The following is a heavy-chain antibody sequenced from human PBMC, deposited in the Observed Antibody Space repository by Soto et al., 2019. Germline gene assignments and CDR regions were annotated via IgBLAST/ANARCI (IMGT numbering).Heavy chain of an antibody. CDR3: ARDKRYFGPLDY. D-gene: IGHD3-9*01. Sequence: LRLSCAASGXTFSDYYMSWIRQAPGKGLEWVSYISSSGSTIYYADSVKGRFTISRDNAKNSLYLQMNSLRAEDTAVYYCARDKRYFGPLDYWGQGTLVTVSS. CDR2: ISSSGSTI. J-gene: IGHJ4*02. V-gene: IGHV3-11*01. CDR1: GXTFSDYY.